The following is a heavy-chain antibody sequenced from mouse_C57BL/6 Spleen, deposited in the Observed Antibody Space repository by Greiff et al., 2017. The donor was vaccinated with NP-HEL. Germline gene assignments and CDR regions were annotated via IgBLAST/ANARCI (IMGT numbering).Heavy chain of an antibody. Sequence: EVKVVESGGGLVQPGGSLSLSCAASGFTFTDYYMSWVRQPPGKALEWLGFIRNKANGYTTEYSASVKGRFTISRDNSQSILYLQMNALRAEDSATYYCARDSYGYDGGWSYFDYWGQGTTLTVSS. J-gene: IGHJ2*01. CDR1: GFTFTDYY. CDR2: IRNKANGYTT. V-gene: IGHV7-3*01. D-gene: IGHD2-2*01. CDR3: ARDSYGYDGGWSYFDY.